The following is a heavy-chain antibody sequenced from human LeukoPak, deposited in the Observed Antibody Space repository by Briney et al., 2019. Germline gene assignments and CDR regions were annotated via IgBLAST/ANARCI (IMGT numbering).Heavy chain of an antibody. CDR3: ARAQSRTTVTTFWDY. V-gene: IGHV3-30*04. D-gene: IGHD4-17*01. CDR1: GFTFSSYA. CDR2: ISYDGSNK. J-gene: IGHJ4*02. Sequence: GGSLRLSCAASGFTFSSYAMHWVRQAPGKGLEWVAVISYDGSNKYYADSVKGRFTISRDNSKNTLYLQMNSLRAEDTAVYYCARAQSRTTVTTFWDYWGQGTLVTVSS.